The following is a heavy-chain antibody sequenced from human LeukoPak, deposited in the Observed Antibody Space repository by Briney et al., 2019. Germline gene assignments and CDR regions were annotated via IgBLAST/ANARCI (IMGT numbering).Heavy chain of an antibody. J-gene: IGHJ3*02. CDR3: ATVSPMIVVVITQAPGPHAFDI. Sequence: ASVKVSCKVSGYTLTELSMHWVRQAPGKGLEWTGGFDPEDGETIYAQKFQGRVTMTEDTSTDTAYMELSSLRSEDTAVYYCATVSPMIVVVITQAPGPHAFDIWGQGTMVTVSS. CDR2: FDPEDGET. V-gene: IGHV1-24*01. CDR1: GYTLTELS. D-gene: IGHD3-22*01.